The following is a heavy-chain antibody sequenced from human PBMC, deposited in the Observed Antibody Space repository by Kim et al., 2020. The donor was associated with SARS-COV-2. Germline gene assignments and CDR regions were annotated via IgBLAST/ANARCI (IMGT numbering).Heavy chain of an antibody. D-gene: IGHD7-27*01. CDR3: ARVEVGLGYFDY. CDR1: GGSISSGGYS. Sequence: SETLSLTCAVSGGSISSGGYSWSWIRQPPGKGLEWIGYIYHSGSTYYNPSLKSRVTISVDRSKNQFSLKLSSVTAADTAVYYCARVEVGLGYFDYWGQGTLVTVSS. CDR2: IYHSGST. J-gene: IGHJ4*02. V-gene: IGHV4-30-2*01.